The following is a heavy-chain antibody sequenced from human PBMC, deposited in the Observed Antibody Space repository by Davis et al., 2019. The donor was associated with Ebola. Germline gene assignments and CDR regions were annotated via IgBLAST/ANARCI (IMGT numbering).Heavy chain of an antibody. D-gene: IGHD3-10*01. Sequence: MPSETLSLTCTVSGASMTSGGYYWSWIRQPPGKGLEWIGYIYYSGSTNYNPSLKSRVTISVDTSKNQFSLKLSSVTAADTAVYYCARDVGLLWFGESFPLDVWGKGTTVTVSS. CDR1: GASMTSGGYY. CDR3: ARDVGLLWFGESFPLDV. J-gene: IGHJ6*04. V-gene: IGHV4-61*08. CDR2: IYYSGST.